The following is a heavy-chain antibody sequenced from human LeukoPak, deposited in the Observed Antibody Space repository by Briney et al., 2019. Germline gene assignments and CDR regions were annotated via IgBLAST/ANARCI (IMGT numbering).Heavy chain of an antibody. D-gene: IGHD2/OR15-2a*01. CDR1: GGSISSSSYY. Sequence: SETLSLTCAVSGGSISSSSYYWGWIRQPPGKGLEWIGSIYYSGSTYYNPSLKSRVTISVDTSKNQFSLKLSSVTAADTAVYYCASIPTEYYPSDYWGQGTLVTVSS. CDR2: IYYSGST. CDR3: ASIPTEYYPSDY. V-gene: IGHV4-39*07. J-gene: IGHJ4*02.